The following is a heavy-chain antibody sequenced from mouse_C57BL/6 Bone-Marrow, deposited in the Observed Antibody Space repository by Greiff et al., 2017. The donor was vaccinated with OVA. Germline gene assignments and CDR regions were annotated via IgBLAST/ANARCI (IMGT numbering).Heavy chain of an antibody. Sequence: EVQLVESGGGLVQPGGSMKLSCAASGFTFSDAWMDWVRQSPEKGLEWVADIRNKANNHSSYYAESVKGRFTISRDDSKSSVYLQMNSLRAEDTGIYYCTRRGQLRLSFAYWGQGTLVTVSA. J-gene: IGHJ3*01. D-gene: IGHD3-2*02. CDR2: IRNKANNHSS. V-gene: IGHV6-6*01. CDR3: TRRGQLRLSFAY. CDR1: GFTFSDAW.